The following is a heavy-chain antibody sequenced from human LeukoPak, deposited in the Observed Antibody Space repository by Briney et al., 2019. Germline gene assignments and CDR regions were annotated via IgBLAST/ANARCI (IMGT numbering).Heavy chain of an antibody. D-gene: IGHD3-3*01. CDR3: AKPLQGYYDFWSGSAFDI. CDR2: ISGSGGST. V-gene: IGHV3-23*01. Sequence: PGGSLRLSCAASGFTFSSYAMSWVRQAPGKGLEWVSAISGSGGSTYYADSVKGRFTISRDNSKNTLYLQMSSLRAEDTAVYYCAKPLQGYYDFWSGSAFDIWGQGTMVTVSS. CDR1: GFTFSSYA. J-gene: IGHJ3*02.